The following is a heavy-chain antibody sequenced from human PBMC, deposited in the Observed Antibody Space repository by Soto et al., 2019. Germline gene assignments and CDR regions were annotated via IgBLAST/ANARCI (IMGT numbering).Heavy chain of an antibody. CDR3: AKDSGYDCFDV. CDR2: ISWNSGSI. J-gene: IGHJ6*03. V-gene: IGHV3-9*01. Sequence: DVQLVESGGGLVQPGRSLRLSCAASGFTFDDYAMHWVRQAPGKGLEWVSGISWNSGSIGYADSVKGRFTISRDNAKNSLYLQMNSLRAEDTALYYCAKDSGYDCFDVWGKGTTVTVSS. CDR1: GFTFDDYA.